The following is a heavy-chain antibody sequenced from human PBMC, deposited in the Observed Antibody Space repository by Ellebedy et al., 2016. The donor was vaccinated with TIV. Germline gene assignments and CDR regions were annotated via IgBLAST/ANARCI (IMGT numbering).Heavy chain of an antibody. CDR1: GFTVSSNY. D-gene: IGHD2-21*01. J-gene: IGHJ3*02. CDR2: IHSGGST. V-gene: IGHV3-66*04. Sequence: GESLKISCAASGFTVSSNYMSWVRQAPGKGLEWVSVIHSGGSTYYADSVEGRFTISRDNSKNTLYLQMNSLRAEDTAVYYCAKLIQHTDKDAVDIWGQGTMVTVSS. CDR3: AKLIQHTDKDAVDI.